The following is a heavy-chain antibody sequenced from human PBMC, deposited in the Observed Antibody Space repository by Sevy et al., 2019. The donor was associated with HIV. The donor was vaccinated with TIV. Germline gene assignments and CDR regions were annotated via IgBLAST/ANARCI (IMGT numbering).Heavy chain of an antibody. J-gene: IGHJ4*02. Sequence: SETLSLTCTVHGEPFSGYYWSWIRQPPGKGLEWIGEINHSGIRHYNPSLKSRVTLSVDTSKNHFSLKLSSVTAADTAVYYCVRQDLATAAPRPYWGQGSLVTVSS. CDR1: GEPFSGYY. V-gene: IGHV4-34*01. CDR3: VRQDLATAAPRPY. CDR2: INHSGIR. D-gene: IGHD6-6*01.